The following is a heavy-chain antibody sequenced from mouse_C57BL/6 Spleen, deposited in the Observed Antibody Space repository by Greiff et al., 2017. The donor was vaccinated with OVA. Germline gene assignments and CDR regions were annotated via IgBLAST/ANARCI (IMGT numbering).Heavy chain of an antibody. J-gene: IGHJ2*01. CDR2: IYPGDGDT. V-gene: IGHV1-82*01. Sequence: QVQLQQSGPELVKPGASVKISCKASGYAFSSSWMNWVKQRPGKGLEWIGRIYPGDGDTNYNGKFKGKATLTADKSSSTAYMQRSSLTSEDSAVYFCATLSTTVVATEGYWGQGTTLTVSS. D-gene: IGHD1-1*01. CDR1: GYAFSSSW. CDR3: ATLSTTVVATEGY.